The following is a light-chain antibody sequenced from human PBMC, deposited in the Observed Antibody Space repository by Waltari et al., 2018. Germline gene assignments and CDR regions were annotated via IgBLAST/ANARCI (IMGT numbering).Light chain of an antibody. Sequence: QSALTQPASVSGSPGQSITISCTGSSGDVGSYKYVSWYQQHPGQVPNLIIYEVNTRPSGVSNRFSGSKSGNTASLTISGLQAEDEADYYCSSHTSSSTFVFGTGTKVDVL. J-gene: IGLJ1*01. CDR2: EVN. V-gene: IGLV2-14*01. CDR3: SSHTSSSTFV. CDR1: SGDVGSYKY.